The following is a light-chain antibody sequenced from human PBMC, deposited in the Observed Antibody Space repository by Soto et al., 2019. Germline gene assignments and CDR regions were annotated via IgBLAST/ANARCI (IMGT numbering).Light chain of an antibody. CDR1: QIVSSN. J-gene: IGKJ4*01. Sequence: IVMTQSPVTLSVSPGERATLSCRASQIVSSNLAWYQQKPGQAPRLLIYGASTRATGIPARFSGSGSGTDFSLTISSLEPEDFAVYYCQQRSNWPLLTFGGGTKVDIK. CDR3: QQRSNWPLLT. CDR2: GAS. V-gene: IGKV3-11*01.